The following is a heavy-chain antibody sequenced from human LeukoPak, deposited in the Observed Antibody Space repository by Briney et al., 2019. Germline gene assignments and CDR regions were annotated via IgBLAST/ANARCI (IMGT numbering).Heavy chain of an antibody. J-gene: IGHJ4*02. CDR2: IYSGGST. D-gene: IGHD6-13*01. Sequence: GGSLRLSCAASGFTVSSNYMSWVRQAPGKGLEWVSVIYSGGSTYYAGSVKGRFTISRDNSKNTLYLQMNSLRADDTAVYYCSRVAAAAGLVIDYWGQGTLVTVSS. CDR3: SRVAAAAGLVIDY. CDR1: GFTVSSNY. V-gene: IGHV3-53*01.